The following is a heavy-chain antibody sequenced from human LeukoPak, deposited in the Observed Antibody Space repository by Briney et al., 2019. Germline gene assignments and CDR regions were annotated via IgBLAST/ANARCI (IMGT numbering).Heavy chain of an antibody. D-gene: IGHD2/OR15-2a*01. V-gene: IGHV3-23*01. CDR1: GFTFSSYA. J-gene: IGHJ4*02. Sequence: PGGSLRLSCAASGFTFSSYAMSWVRQAPGKGLEWVSAISGSGGSTYYADSVKGRFTISRDNSKNTLYLQMNSLRAEDTAVYYCAKLYAGRTAGQSSNYWGQGTLVTVSS. CDR2: ISGSGGST. CDR3: AKLYAGRTAGQSSNY.